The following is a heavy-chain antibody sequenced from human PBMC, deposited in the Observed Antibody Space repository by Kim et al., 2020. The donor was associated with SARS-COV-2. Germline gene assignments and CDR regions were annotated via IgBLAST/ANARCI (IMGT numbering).Heavy chain of an antibody. CDR1: GFTFSSYW. J-gene: IGHJ4*02. Sequence: GGSLRLSCAASGFTFSSYWMHWVRQAPGKGLVWVSRINSDGSSTSYADSVKGRFTISRDNAKNTLYLQMNSLRAEDTAVYYCARRSIAARHFDYWGQGTLVTVAS. CDR2: INSDGSST. CDR3: ARRSIAARHFDY. D-gene: IGHD6-6*01. V-gene: IGHV3-74*01.